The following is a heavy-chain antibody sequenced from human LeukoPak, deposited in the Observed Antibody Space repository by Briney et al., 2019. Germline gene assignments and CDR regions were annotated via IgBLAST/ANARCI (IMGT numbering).Heavy chain of an antibody. CDR2: ITKTGASI. J-gene: IGHJ4*02. V-gene: IGHV3-48*03. CDR1: GFTFSSYA. D-gene: IGHD3-10*01. CDR3: ARGRILRAESVGDF. Sequence: QPGGSLRLSCAASGFTFSSYAMSWVRQAPGKGLEWVSYITKTGASIYYAPSVRGRFTISSDTADNSLDLQMNSLRAEDASLYYWARGRILRAESVGDFWGQGTLVSVSS.